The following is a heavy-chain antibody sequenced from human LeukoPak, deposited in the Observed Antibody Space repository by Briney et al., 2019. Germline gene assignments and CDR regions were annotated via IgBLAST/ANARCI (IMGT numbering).Heavy chain of an antibody. D-gene: IGHD2-2*01. CDR3: AKDYRGSTSCYDY. CDR2: ISGVGGDT. Sequence: PGGSLRLLCAASGFTFSRYAMSWVRQAPGKGRGWVSSISGVGGDTYYAHSVKGRFTISRDNSKNTHYLQRNSLRAEDTAVYYCAKDYRGSTSCYDYWGEGTLLTVPS. J-gene: IGHJ4*02. CDR1: GFTFSRYA. V-gene: IGHV3-23*01.